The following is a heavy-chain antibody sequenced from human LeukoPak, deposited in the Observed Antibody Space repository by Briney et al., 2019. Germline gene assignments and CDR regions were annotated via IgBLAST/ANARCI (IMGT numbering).Heavy chain of an antibody. CDR3: ARDRLEAVTDDDYFDY. CDR1: GFTFSNHG. J-gene: IGHJ4*02. Sequence: GGSLRLSCAASGFTFSNHGMHWVRQAPGKGPEWVALIWYDGSNKFYGDSVKGRFTISRDNSKNTVYLQMNSLRTEDTGVYYCARDRLEAVTDDDYFDYWGQGTLVTVSS. D-gene: IGHD2-21*02. V-gene: IGHV3-33*01. CDR2: IWYDGSNK.